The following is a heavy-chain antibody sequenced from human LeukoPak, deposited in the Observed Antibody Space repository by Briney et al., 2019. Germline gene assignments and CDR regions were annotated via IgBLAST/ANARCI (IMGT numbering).Heavy chain of an antibody. J-gene: IGHJ5*02. D-gene: IGHD3-10*01. V-gene: IGHV4-59*08. CDR1: GGSITNYY. Sequence: SETLSLTCTVSGGSITNYYWSWIRQPPGKGLEWIGYIYYSGSTNYNPSLKSRVTISVDTSKNQFSLKLSSVTAADTAVYYCATLWFGELSSWFDPWGQGTLVTVSS. CDR2: IYYSGST. CDR3: ATLWFGELSSWFDP.